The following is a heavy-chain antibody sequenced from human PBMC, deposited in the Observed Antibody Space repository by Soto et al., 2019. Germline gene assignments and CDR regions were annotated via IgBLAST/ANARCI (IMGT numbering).Heavy chain of an antibody. D-gene: IGHD4-17*01. J-gene: IGHJ4*02. Sequence: GASVTVSGRTSGYTFTTIGLSWVRQATGQGLEWMGWMNPNSGNTGYAQKFQGRVTMTRNTSISTAYMELSSLRSEDTAVYYCARTLYGDNVDYWGQGTLVTVSS. CDR2: MNPNSGNT. CDR1: GYTFTTIG. CDR3: ARTLYGDNVDY. V-gene: IGHV1-8*02.